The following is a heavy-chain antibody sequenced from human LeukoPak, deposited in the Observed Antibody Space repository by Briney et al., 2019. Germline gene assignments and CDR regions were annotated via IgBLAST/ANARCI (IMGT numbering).Heavy chain of an antibody. V-gene: IGHV3-30-3*01. CDR1: GFTFSSYA. CDR2: ISYDGSNK. J-gene: IGHJ4*02. Sequence: GRSLRLSCAASGFTFSSYAMHWVRQAPGKGLEWVAVISYDGSNKYYADSVKGRFTISTDNSKNTLYLQMNSLRAEDTAVYYCARDGKLAAGIAAAGTLDYWGQGTLVTVSS. D-gene: IGHD6-13*01. CDR3: ARDGKLAAGIAAAGTLDY.